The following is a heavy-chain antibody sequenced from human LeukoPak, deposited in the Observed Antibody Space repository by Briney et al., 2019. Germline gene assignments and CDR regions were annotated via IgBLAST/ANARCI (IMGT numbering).Heavy chain of an antibody. J-gene: IGHJ3*02. CDR2: INSDGTST. D-gene: IGHD3-16*01. V-gene: IGHV3-74*01. Sequence: GGSLRLSCAASGFTFSIYWMYWVRQTPGKGLVWVSGINSDGTSTGYADSVEGRSTISRDNAKNTLYLQMNSLRAEDTAVYYCTRAQVLGAFDIWGLGTMVTVSS. CDR3: TRAQVLGAFDI. CDR1: GFTFSIYW.